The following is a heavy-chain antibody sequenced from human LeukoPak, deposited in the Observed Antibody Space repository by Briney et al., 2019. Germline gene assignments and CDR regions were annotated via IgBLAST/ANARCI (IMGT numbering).Heavy chain of an antibody. V-gene: IGHV3-30*03. CDR2: ISYDGSNK. J-gene: IGHJ4*02. CDR3: ARRQPLGCSGTSCYAGPVDY. Sequence: GRSLRLSCAASGFTFSSYGMHWVRQAPGKGLEWVAVISYDGSNKYYADSVKGRFTISRDNGKNSLYLQMNSLRAEDTAVYYCARRQPLGCSGTSCYAGPVDYWGQGTLVTVSS. D-gene: IGHD2-2*01. CDR1: GFTFSSYG.